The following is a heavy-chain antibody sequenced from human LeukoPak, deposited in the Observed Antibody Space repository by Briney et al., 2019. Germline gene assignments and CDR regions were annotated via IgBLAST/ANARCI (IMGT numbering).Heavy chain of an antibody. CDR1: GFTFSSYG. D-gene: IGHD6-19*01. CDR2: ISYDGSNK. CDR3: AKDRSSGWYSFQH. Sequence: GRSLRLSCAASGFTFSSYGMHWVGQAPGKGLEWVAVISYDGSNKYYADSVKGRFTISRDNSKNTLYLQMNSLRPEDTAVYYCAKDRSSGWYSFQHWGQGTLVSVSS. J-gene: IGHJ1*01. V-gene: IGHV3-30*18.